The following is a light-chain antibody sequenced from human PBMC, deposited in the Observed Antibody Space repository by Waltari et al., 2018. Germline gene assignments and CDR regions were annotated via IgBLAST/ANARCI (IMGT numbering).Light chain of an antibody. CDR1: QSVLYSSNNKNY. Sequence: DIVMTQSPDSLAVSLGERATINCKSRQSVLYSSNNKNYLAWYQQKPGQPPKLLIYWASTRESGVPGRFSGSGSGTDFTLTISSLQAEDVAVYYCQQYYSAPWTFGQGTKVEIK. V-gene: IGKV4-1*01. CDR2: WAS. J-gene: IGKJ1*01. CDR3: QQYYSAPWT.